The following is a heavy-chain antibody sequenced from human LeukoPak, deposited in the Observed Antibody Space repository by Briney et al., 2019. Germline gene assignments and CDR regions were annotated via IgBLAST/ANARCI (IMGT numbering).Heavy chain of an antibody. D-gene: IGHD2-15*01. CDR1: GYTFTSYG. CDR2: ISAYNGNT. CDR3: ASGYCSGGSCYGYYYYGMDV. J-gene: IGHJ6*02. V-gene: IGHV1-18*01. Sequence: ASVKVSCKASGYTFTSYGISRVRRAPGQGLEWMGWISAYNGNTNYAQKLQGRVTMTTDTSTSTAYMELRSLRSDDTAVYYCASGYCSGGSCYGYYYYGMDVWGQGTTVTVSS.